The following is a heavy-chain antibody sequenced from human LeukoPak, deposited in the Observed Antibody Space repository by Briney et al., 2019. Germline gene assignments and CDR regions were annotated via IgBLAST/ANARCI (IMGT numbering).Heavy chain of an antibody. D-gene: IGHD1-1*01. CDR1: GYTFTSYG. Sequence: ASVKVPCKASGYTFTSYGISWVRQAPGQGLEWMGWIRAYNGNTNYAQKLQGRVTMTTDTSTSTAYMELGSLRSDDPAVYYCARDRDDEAFDIWGQGTMVTVSS. CDR2: IRAYNGNT. V-gene: IGHV1-18*01. J-gene: IGHJ3*02. CDR3: ARDRDDEAFDI.